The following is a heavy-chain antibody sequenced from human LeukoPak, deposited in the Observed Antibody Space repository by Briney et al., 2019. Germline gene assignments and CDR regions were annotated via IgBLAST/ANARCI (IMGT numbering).Heavy chain of an antibody. V-gene: IGHV3-48*04. D-gene: IGHD3-16*01. CDR1: EFTFVIFG. Sequence: GGSLKPSCQPSEFTFVIFGMNWIRQAPGRGLEWVSHISSGSSPKYYADSVRGRFTISRDNAKKSLYLQMNSLRVEDTAVYYCARGDDGAYWGQGTLVTVSS. J-gene: IGHJ4*02. CDR3: ARGDDGAY. CDR2: ISSGSSPK.